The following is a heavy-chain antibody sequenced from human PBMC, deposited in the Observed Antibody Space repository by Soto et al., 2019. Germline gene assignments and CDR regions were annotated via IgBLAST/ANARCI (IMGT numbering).Heavy chain of an antibody. CDR3: ARWGSGSDY. CDR2: INGGNGNT. Sequence: QVQLVQSGAEEKKPGASVKVSCKASGYTFTNYAMHWVRQAPEQGLEWMAWINGGNGNTRYSQKFQGRLTISRDTSASTAYMELSSLRSEDTAVYYCARWGSGSDYWGQGTLVTVSS. J-gene: IGHJ4*02. V-gene: IGHV1-3*05. D-gene: IGHD3-22*01. CDR1: GYTFTNYA.